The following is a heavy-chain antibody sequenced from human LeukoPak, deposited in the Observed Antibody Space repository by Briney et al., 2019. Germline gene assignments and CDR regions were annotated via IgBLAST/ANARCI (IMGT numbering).Heavy chain of an antibody. V-gene: IGHV3-73*01. CDR2: IRSKANSYAT. J-gene: IGHJ5*02. CDR1: GFTFSGSA. CDR3: TRLFAGNWFDP. Sequence: GGSLRLSCAASGFTFSGSAMHWVRQASGKGLEWVGRIRSKANSYATAYAASVKGRFTISRDDSKNTAYLQMNSLKTEDTAVYYCTRLFAGNWFDPWGQGTLVTVSS.